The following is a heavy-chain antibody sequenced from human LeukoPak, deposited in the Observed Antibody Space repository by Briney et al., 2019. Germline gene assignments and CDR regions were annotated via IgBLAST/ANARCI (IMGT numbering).Heavy chain of an antibody. Sequence: ASVKVSCKASGYTFTGYYMHWVRQAPGQGPEWMAWINTHTGATNYAQKFQGRVTMTRDTSISTAYMELSSLRSDDTAVYYCVAATYSNYDDFDYWGQGTLVTVSS. D-gene: IGHD4-11*01. CDR1: GYTFTGYY. CDR2: INTHTGAT. V-gene: IGHV1-2*02. CDR3: VAATYSNYDDFDY. J-gene: IGHJ4*02.